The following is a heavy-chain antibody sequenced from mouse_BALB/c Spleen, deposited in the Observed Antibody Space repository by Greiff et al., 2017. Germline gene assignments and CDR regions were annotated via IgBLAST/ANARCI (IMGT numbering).Heavy chain of an antibody. V-gene: IGHV5-17*02. Sequence: DVQLVESGGGLVQPGGSRKLSCAASGFTFSSFGMHWVRQAPEKGLEWVAYISSGSSTIYYADTVKGRFTISRDNPKNTLFLQMTSLRSEDTAMYYCARRNLDYWGQGTTLTVSS. CDR2: ISSGSSTI. CDR1: GFTFSSFG. CDR3: ARRNLDY. J-gene: IGHJ2*01.